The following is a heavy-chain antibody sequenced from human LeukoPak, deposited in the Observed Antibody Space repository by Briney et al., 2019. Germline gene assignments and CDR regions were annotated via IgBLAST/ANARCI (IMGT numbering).Heavy chain of an antibody. CDR1: GGTFSSYA. V-gene: IGHV1-69*13. D-gene: IGHD2-2*02. Sequence: SVKVSCKASGGTFSSYAIRWVRQAPGQGLEWMGGIIPIFGTANYAQKFQGRVTITADESTSTAYMELSSLRSEDTAVYYCARTYCSSTSCYIWYFDLWGRGTLVTVSS. J-gene: IGHJ2*01. CDR3: ARTYCSSTSCYIWYFDL. CDR2: IIPIFGTA.